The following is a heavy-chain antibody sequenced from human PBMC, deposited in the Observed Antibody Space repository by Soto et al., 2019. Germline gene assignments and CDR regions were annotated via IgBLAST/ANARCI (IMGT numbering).Heavy chain of an antibody. CDR1: GGSFSGYY. Sequence: SETLSLTCAVYGGSFSGYYWSWIRQPPGKGLEWIGEINHSGSTNYNPSLKSRVTISVDTSKNQFSLKLSSVTAADTAVYYCARLSGDPDIVVVPAALYYYYGMDVWGQGTTVTVSS. J-gene: IGHJ6*02. D-gene: IGHD2-2*01. CDR2: INHSGST. CDR3: ARLSGDPDIVVVPAALYYYYGMDV. V-gene: IGHV4-34*01.